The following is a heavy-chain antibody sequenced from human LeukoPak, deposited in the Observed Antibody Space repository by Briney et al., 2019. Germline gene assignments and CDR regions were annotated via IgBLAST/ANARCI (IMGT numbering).Heavy chain of an antibody. CDR2: IYHSGST. V-gene: IGHV4-30-2*01. CDR1: GGSISSGGYY. D-gene: IGHD2-2*01. CDR3: ARDLIVVVPAANDLIAFDI. J-gene: IGHJ3*02. Sequence: SQTLSLTCTVSGGSISSGGYYWSWIRQPPGKGLEWIGYIYHSGSTYYNPSLKSRVTISVDRSKNQFSLKLSSVTAADTAVYYCARDLIVVVPAANDLIAFDIWGQGTMVTVSS.